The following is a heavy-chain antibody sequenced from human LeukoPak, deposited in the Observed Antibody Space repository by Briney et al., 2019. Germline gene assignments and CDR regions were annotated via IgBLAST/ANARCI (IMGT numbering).Heavy chain of an antibody. V-gene: IGHV4-34*01. CDR3: ARGKRRFLVQGNWFDP. Sequence: PSETLSLTCAVYGGSFSGYYWSWIRQPPGKGLEWIGEINHSGSTNYNPSLKSRVTISVDTSKNQFSLKLSPVTAADTAVYYCARGKRRFLVQGNWFDPWGQGTLVTVSS. J-gene: IGHJ5*02. CDR2: INHSGST. D-gene: IGHD3-3*01. CDR1: GGSFSGYY.